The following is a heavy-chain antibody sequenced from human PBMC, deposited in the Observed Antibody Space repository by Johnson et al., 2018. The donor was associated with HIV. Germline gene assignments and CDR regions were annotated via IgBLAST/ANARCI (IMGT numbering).Heavy chain of an antibody. CDR3: AKGSTSCYNAFDI. V-gene: IGHV3-66*01. J-gene: IGHJ3*02. Sequence: VQLVESGGGLVQPGGSLRLSCAASGFTVSNKYMTWVRQSPWKGLEWVSVIYSGGSTYYADSVKGRFTISRDNSKNTLYLQMNSLRAEDTAVYYCAKGSTSCYNAFDIWGQGTMVTVSS. CDR1: GFTVSNKY. D-gene: IGHD2-2*02. CDR2: IYSGGST.